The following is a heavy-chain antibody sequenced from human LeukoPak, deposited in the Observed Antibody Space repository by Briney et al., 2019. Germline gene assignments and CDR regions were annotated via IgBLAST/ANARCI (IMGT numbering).Heavy chain of an antibody. Sequence: SETLSLTCAVSGGSISSGGYSWSWIRQPPGKGLEWIGYIYHSGSTYYNPSLKSRVTISVDTSRNQFSLKLSSVTAADTAVYYCARGGSRLTTAGDLDYWGQGTLVTVSS. V-gene: IGHV4-30-2*01. CDR2: IYHSGST. CDR1: GGSISSGGYS. D-gene: IGHD3-16*01. CDR3: ARGGSRLTTAGDLDY. J-gene: IGHJ4*02.